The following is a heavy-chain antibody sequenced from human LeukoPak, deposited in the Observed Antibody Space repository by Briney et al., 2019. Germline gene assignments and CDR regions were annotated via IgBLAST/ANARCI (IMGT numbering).Heavy chain of an antibody. Sequence: SETLSLTCTVSGGSISSYYRSWIRQPAGKGLEWIGRIHTSGGANYNPSLKSRVTMSVDTPKNQFSLKLSSVTAADTAVYYCASSVRGENDYWGQGTLVTVSS. CDR1: GGSISSYY. V-gene: IGHV4-4*07. J-gene: IGHJ4*02. CDR3: ASSVRGENDY. CDR2: IHTSGGA. D-gene: IGHD3-10*01.